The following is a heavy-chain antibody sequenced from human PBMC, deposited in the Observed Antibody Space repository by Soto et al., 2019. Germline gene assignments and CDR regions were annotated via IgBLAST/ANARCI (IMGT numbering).Heavy chain of an antibody. CDR3: ARDQVTIFGVVINYYYYGMDV. Sequence: ASVKVSCKXSGYTFTSYGISWVRQAPGQGLEWMGWISAYNGNTNYAQKLQGRVTMTTDTSTSTAYMELRSLRSDDTAVYYCARDQVTIFGVVINYYYYGMDVWGQGTTVTVSS. CDR2: ISAYNGNT. D-gene: IGHD3-3*01. J-gene: IGHJ6*02. V-gene: IGHV1-18*04. CDR1: GYTFTSYG.